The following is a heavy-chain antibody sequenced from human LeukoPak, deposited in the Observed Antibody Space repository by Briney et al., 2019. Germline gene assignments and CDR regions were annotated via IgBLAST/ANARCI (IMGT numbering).Heavy chain of an antibody. Sequence: GGSLRLSCAASGFTFSSYWMSGVRQAPGKGLEWVANIKQDGNEKYYVDSVKGRFTISRDNAKNSLYLQMNSLRAEDTAAYYCARTGGISSWYSPALLKYYFDYWGQGTLVTVSS. CDR2: IKQDGNEK. CDR1: GFTFSSYW. D-gene: IGHD6-13*01. V-gene: IGHV3-7*01. CDR3: ARTGGISSWYSPALLKYYFDY. J-gene: IGHJ4*02.